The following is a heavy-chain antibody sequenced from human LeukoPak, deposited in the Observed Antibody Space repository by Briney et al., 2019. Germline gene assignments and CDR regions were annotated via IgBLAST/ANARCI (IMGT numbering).Heavy chain of an antibody. D-gene: IGHD5-12*01. CDR1: GYTLTSYY. J-gene: IGHJ3*02. V-gene: IGHV1-46*01. CDR3: ANQEWLRFNLNAFDI. Sequence: ASVKVSCKASGYTLTSYYMHWVRQAPGQGLEWMGIINPSGGSTNYAQKFQGRVTMTRDMSTRTVYMELSSLRFEDTAVYYCANQEWLRFNLNAFDIWGQGTMVTVSS. CDR2: INPSGGST.